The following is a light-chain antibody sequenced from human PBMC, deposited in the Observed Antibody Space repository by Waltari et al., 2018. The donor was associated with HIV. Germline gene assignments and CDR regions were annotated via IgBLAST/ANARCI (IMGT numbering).Light chain of an antibody. J-gene: IGLJ1*01. CDR2: EVT. CDR1: STDVGNFNL. Sequence: QSALTQPASVSGSPGQSITISCTGTSTDVGNFNLVSWYQHYPGKAPKLLIYEVTKRPSGASNRFAASKSGNTASLTISGLRAEDEADYYCYSYSDTSSSYVFGTGTKVTVL. CDR3: YSYSDTSSSYV. V-gene: IGLV2-23*02.